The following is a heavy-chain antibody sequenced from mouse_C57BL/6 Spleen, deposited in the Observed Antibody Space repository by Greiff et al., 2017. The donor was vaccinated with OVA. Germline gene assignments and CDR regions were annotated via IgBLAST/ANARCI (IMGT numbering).Heavy chain of an antibody. D-gene: IGHD1-1*01. CDR3: ARSGSSYWYFDV. CDR1: GYAFSSYW. J-gene: IGHJ1*03. CDR2: IYPGDGDT. Sequence: QVQLQQSGAELVKPGASVKISCKASGYAFSSYWMNWVKQRPGKGLEWIGQIYPGDGDTNYNGKFKGKATLTADKSSSTAYMQLSSLTSEDSAVYVCARSGSSYWYFDVWGTGPTVTVSS. V-gene: IGHV1-80*01.